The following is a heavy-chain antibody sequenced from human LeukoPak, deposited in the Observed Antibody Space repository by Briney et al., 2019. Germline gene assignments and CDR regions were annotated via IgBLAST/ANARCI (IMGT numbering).Heavy chain of an antibody. CDR3: ARHSGGPYSSWSFDY. CDR1: GGSISSGGYY. J-gene: IGHJ4*02. Sequence: SETLSLTCTVSGGSISSGGYYWRWIRQHPGKGLEWIGYIYYSGRTYYNPSLKSRVTISVDTSKNQFSLKLSSVTAADTAVYYCARHSGGPYSSWSFDYWGQGTLVTVSS. CDR2: IYYSGRT. D-gene: IGHD6-6*01. V-gene: IGHV4-31*03.